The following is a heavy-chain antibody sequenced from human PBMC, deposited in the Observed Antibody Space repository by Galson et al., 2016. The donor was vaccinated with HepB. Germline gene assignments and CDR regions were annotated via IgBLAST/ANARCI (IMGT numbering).Heavy chain of an antibody. V-gene: IGHV1-2*02. CDR1: GYTFNDYY. CDR2: INPRSGGT. D-gene: IGHD1/OR15-1a*01. Sequence: VKVSCKASGYTFNDYYMHWVRQAPGQGLEWMGWINPRSGGTRFAQKFQGRVTMTRDTSLTTVFLELSSLRSDDAAVYDCARDRTKQQESRVAVGAGMDVGGKGTAVTVSS. J-gene: IGHJ6*04. CDR3: ARDRTKQQESRVAVGAGMDV.